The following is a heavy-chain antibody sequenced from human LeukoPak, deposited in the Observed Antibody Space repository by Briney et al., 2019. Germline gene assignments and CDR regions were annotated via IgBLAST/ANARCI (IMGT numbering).Heavy chain of an antibody. J-gene: IGHJ6*02. CDR3: ARDLPGSGWYVHYYYYGMDV. V-gene: IGHV1-2*02. D-gene: IGHD6-19*01. CDR2: INPNSGGT. CDR1: GYTFTRYC. Sequence: ASVKVSCKASGYTFTRYCMHWVRQAPGHGLEWLGWINPNSGGTNYAQKLQGRVTLSRGTSISPAYMELSRLRSDDTAVYYCARDLPGSGWYVHYYYYGMDVWGQGTTVSVSS.